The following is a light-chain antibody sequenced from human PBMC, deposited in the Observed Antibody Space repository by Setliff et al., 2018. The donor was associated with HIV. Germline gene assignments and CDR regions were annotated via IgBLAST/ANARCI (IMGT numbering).Light chain of an antibody. J-gene: IGLJ1*01. CDR1: SGDVGSYNF. V-gene: IGLV2-23*02. CDR3: CSYAGTNTYV. CDR2: QVN. Sequence: ALTQPASVSGSPGQSITIACTGSSGDVGSYNFVSWYQQHPGKAPKLMIYQVNKRPSGVSNRFSGSKSGNTASLTISGFQAEDETDYYCCSYAGTNTYVFGTGTKVTVL.